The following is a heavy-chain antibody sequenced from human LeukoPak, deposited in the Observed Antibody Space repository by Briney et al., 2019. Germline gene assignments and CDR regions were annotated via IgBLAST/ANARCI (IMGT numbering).Heavy chain of an antibody. V-gene: IGHV1-18*01. Sequence: PAASVKVSCKASGYTFTSYGISWVRQAPGQGLEWMGWTSPYDGNTNYAPKLQGRLTMTTDTSTSTAYMELRSLRSDDTAVYYCARDRQCGYWGQGTLVTVSS. CDR1: GYTFTSYG. J-gene: IGHJ4*02. D-gene: IGHD2-21*01. CDR3: ARDRQCGY. CDR2: TSPYDGNT.